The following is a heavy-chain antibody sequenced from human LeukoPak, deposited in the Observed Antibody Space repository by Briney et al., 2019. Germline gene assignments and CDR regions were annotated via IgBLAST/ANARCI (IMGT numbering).Heavy chain of an antibody. CDR3: ARQYYDILTALDRELYFDY. D-gene: IGHD3-9*01. CDR2: ISSSGSTI. V-gene: IGHV3-48*03. Sequence: TGGSLRLSCAASGFTFSSYEMNWVRQAPGKGLEWVSYISSSGSTIYYADSVKGRFTISRDNAKNSLYLQMNSLRAEDTAVYYCARQYYDILTALDRELYFDYWGQGTLVTVSS. J-gene: IGHJ4*02. CDR1: GFTFSSYE.